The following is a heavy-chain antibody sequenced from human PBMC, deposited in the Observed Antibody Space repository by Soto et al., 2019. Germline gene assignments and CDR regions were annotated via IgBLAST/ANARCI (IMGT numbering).Heavy chain of an antibody. CDR2: ISAYTGNT. CDR1: GYIFANYG. D-gene: IGHD3-16*01. CDR3: VMVDNYVTPTPQDV. Sequence: QVQLVQSGDEVKKPGASVKVSCKASGYIFANYGIAWVRQAPRQGLEWMGWISAYTGNTNSASKVQGRLTMTTDTSTSTAYMDLVSMTSDDTAVYYCVMVDNYVTPTPQDVWGQGTTVTVSS. V-gene: IGHV1-18*01. J-gene: IGHJ6*02.